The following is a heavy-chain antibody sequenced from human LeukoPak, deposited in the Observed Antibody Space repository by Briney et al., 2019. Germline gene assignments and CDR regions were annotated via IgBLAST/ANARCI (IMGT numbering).Heavy chain of an antibody. CDR2: IYYSGST. Sequence: SETLSLTCTVSGGSISSDYWSWIRQPPGKGLEWIGYIYYSGSTNYNPSLKSRVTISVDTSKNQFSLKLSSVTAADTAVYYCARDPITPYGMDVWGQGTTVTVSS. CDR3: ARDPITPYGMDV. V-gene: IGHV4-59*01. D-gene: IGHD5-24*01. J-gene: IGHJ6*02. CDR1: GGSISSDY.